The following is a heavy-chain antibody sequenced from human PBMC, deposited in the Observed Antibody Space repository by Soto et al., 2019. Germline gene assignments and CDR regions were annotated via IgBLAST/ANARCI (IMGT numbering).Heavy chain of an antibody. CDR1: GVSIVTNSYY. V-gene: IGHV4-39*01. CDR3: ARPLQPGYYDY. Sequence: PSETLSLTCTVSGVSIVTNSYYWDLVRQPPGKGLEWIASIYYSGTTKYNPSIQSRVTMSIDTSKNQFSLKLDSLSAADTAVYYCARPLQPGYYDYWGQGTLVTVSS. J-gene: IGHJ4*02. CDR2: IYYSGTT.